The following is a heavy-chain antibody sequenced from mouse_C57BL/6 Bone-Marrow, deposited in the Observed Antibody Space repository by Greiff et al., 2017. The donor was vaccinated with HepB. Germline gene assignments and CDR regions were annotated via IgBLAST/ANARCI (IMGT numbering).Heavy chain of an antibody. CDR3: ARASRWLLFAY. CDR2: IWGVGST. CDR1: GFSFTSYG. V-gene: IGHV2-6*01. D-gene: IGHD2-3*01. Sequence: VQLVESGPGLVAPSQSLSITCTVSGFSFTSYGVDWVRQSPGKGLEWLGVIWGVGSTNYNSALKSRLSISKDNSKSQVFLKRNSLQTDDTAMYYCARASRWLLFAYWGQGTLVTVSA. J-gene: IGHJ3*01.